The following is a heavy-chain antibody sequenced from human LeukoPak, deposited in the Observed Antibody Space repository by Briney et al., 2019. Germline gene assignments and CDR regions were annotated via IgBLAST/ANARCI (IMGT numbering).Heavy chain of an antibody. Sequence: LPGGSLRLSCAASGFTVSSNYMSWVRQAPGKGLEWVSVIYSGGSTYYADSVKGRFTISRDNSKNTMYFQMNSLRAEDTAVYYCARLVGATLSGWFDPWGQGTLVTVSS. J-gene: IGHJ5*02. V-gene: IGHV3-66*01. CDR2: IYSGGST. CDR3: ARLVGATLSGWFDP. CDR1: GFTVSSNY. D-gene: IGHD1-26*01.